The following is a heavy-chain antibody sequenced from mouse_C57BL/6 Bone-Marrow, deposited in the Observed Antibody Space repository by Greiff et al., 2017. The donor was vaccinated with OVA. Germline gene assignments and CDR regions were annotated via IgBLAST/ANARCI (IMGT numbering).Heavy chain of an antibody. CDR1: GYTFTSYW. V-gene: IGHV1-59*01. Sequence: VQLQQPGAELVRPGTSVKLSCKASGYTFTSYWMHWVKQRPGQGLEWIGVIDPSDSYTNYNQKFKGKATLTVDTSSSTAYMQLSSLTSEDSAVYYCAISYSNYAMDYWGQGTSVTVSS. CDR3: AISYSNYAMDY. CDR2: IDPSDSYT. D-gene: IGHD2-5*01. J-gene: IGHJ4*01.